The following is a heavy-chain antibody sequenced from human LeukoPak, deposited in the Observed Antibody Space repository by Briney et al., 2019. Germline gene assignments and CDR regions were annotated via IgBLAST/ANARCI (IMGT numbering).Heavy chain of an antibody. CDR2: INHSGST. CDR3: ARGRRIAAAGSGAFDI. D-gene: IGHD6-13*01. V-gene: IGHV4-34*01. CDR1: GGSFSGYY. Sequence: PSETLSLTCAVYGGSFSGYYWSWIRQPPGEGLEWIGEINHSGSTNYNPSLKSRVTISVDTSKNQFSLKLSSVTAADTAVYCCARGRRIAAAGSGAFDIWGQGTMVTVSS. J-gene: IGHJ3*02.